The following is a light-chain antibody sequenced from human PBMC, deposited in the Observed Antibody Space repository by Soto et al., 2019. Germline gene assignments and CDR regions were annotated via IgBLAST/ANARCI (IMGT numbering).Light chain of an antibody. CDR2: DVN. J-gene: IGLJ3*02. CDR3: CSYAGTYTFWV. V-gene: IGLV2-11*01. CDR1: SSDVGAYNY. Sequence: QSALTQPRSVSGSPGQSVTISCTGTSSDVGAYNYVSWYQQHPGKAPKLMIYDVNKRPSGVPDRFSGSKSGNTASLTISGLQAEDEADYYCCSYAGTYTFWVFGGGTKVTVL.